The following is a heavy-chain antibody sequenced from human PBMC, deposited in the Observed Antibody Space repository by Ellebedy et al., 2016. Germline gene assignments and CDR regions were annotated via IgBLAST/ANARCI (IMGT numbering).Heavy chain of an antibody. V-gene: IGHV3-53*01. CDR1: GFTVGRNY. J-gene: IGHJ4*02. Sequence: GGSLRLSXAASGFTVGRNYMSWVRQAPGKGLEWVSLIDTDYNTYYADSVKGRFSISRDNPKNTLYLQMISLRAEDTAVYYCARVWTPTSGRQRALDYWGQGTLVTVSS. D-gene: IGHD1-26*01. CDR3: ARVWTPTSGRQRALDY. CDR2: IDTDYNT.